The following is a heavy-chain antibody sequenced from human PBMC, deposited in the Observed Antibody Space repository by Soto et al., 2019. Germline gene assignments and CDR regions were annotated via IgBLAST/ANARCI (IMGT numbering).Heavy chain of an antibody. Sequence: GASVKVSCKASGYTFTSYGISWVRQAPGQGLEWMGWISAYNGNANYAQKLQGRVTMTTDTSTSTAYMELRSLRSDDTAVYYCARVVYIAAPAFAYYSYYMDVGGKGPTVTVSS. J-gene: IGHJ6*03. V-gene: IGHV1-18*01. CDR2: ISAYNGNA. CDR3: ARVVYIAAPAFAYYSYYMDV. D-gene: IGHD6-6*01. CDR1: GYTFTSYG.